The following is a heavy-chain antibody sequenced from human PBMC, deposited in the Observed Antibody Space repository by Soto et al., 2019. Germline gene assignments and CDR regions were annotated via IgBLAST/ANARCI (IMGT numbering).Heavy chain of an antibody. CDR3: ARNAAYDSVWGKSDGSDY. J-gene: IGHJ4*02. V-gene: IGHV4-39*01. CDR1: GGSISSNSYY. Sequence: QLQLQESGPGLVKPSETLSLACTVSGGSISSNSYYWDWIRQPPGKGLEWIGSMYYSGATYHNPCLQSRVTISVDTSKIQLSLHLSSVTAADTAVYYCARNAAYDSVWGKSDGSDYWGQGTLVTVSS. CDR2: MYYSGAT. D-gene: IGHD3-16*01.